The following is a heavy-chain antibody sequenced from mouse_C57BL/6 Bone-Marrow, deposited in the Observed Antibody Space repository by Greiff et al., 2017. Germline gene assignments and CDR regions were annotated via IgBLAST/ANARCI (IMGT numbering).Heavy chain of an antibody. CDR2: LDPSDSYT. D-gene: IGHD2-5*01. V-gene: IGHV1-50*01. Sequence: QVQLQQPGAELVKPGASVKLSCKASGYTFTSFWMQWVKQRPGQGLEWIGELDPSDSYTNYNQKFKGKATLTVDTSSSTAYMQLSSLTSEDSAVYYCAREDSNYLYYFDYWGQGTTRTVSS. CDR3: AREDSNYLYYFDY. J-gene: IGHJ2*01. CDR1: GYTFTSFW.